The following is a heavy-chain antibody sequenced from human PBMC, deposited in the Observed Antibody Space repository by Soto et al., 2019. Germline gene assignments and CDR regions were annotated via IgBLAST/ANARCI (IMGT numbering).Heavy chain of an antibody. J-gene: IGHJ4*02. CDR1: GFIFRSYG. CDR3: AKDQASGQGSFDS. V-gene: IGHV3-30*18. CDR2: ISYDGSNQ. Sequence: PGGSLRLSCAASGFIFRSYGMHWVRQAPDKGLEWVALISYDGSNQYYADSVKGRFTISRDNSKNTLFLQMNSLRADDTAVYYCAKDQASGQGSFDSWGQGTLVTVSS.